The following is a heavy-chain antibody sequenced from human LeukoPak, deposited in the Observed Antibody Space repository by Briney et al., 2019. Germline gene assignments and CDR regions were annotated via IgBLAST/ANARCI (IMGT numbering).Heavy chain of an antibody. J-gene: IGHJ4*02. D-gene: IGHD3-22*01. CDR3: ARVTGYVIEDYFDY. Sequence: PSETLSLTCTVSGGSISSYYWSWLRQPPGKGLEWIGYIYYSGSTNYNPSLKSRVTISVDTSKDQFSLKLRSVTAADTAVYYCARVTGYVIEDYFDYWGQGTLVTVSS. CDR1: GGSISSYY. CDR2: IYYSGST. V-gene: IGHV4-59*01.